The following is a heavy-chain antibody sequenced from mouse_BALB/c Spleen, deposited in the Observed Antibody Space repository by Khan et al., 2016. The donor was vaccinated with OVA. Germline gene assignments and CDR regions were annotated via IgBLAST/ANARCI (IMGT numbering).Heavy chain of an antibody. Sequence: QVQLKQSGPGLVAPSQSLSITCTVSGFSLTDYGVSWIRQPPGKGLEWLGVIWGGGSTYYNSALKSRLSISKDNSKSQVFLKMSSLQTDDTAMYYCAKGVLSYYYALDYWGQGTSVTVSS. V-gene: IGHV2-6-5*01. J-gene: IGHJ4*01. CDR2: IWGGGST. CDR3: AKGVLSYYYALDY. CDR1: GFSLTDYG.